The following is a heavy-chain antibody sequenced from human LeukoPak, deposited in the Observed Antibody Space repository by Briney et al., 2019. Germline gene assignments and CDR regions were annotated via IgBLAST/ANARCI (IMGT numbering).Heavy chain of an antibody. CDR2: ISSSSSYI. V-gene: IGHV3-21*01. Sequence: GGPLRLSCAASGFTFSSYSMIGVRQAPGKGLEWVSSISSSSSYIYSADSVKGRFTISRDNAKNSLYLQMNSLRAEDTAVYYCARDLEMATIDYWGQGTLVTVSS. J-gene: IGHJ4*02. CDR3: ARDLEMATIDY. D-gene: IGHD5-24*01. CDR1: GFTFSSYS.